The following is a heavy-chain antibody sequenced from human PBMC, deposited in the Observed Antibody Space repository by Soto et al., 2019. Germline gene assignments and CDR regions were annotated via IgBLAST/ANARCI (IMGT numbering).Heavy chain of an antibody. J-gene: IGHJ4*02. Sequence: GGSLRLSCAASGFTFTRYSMNWVRQAPGKGLEWVSSINGTTNYIYYGDSMKGRFTISRDNAKNSLYLEMNSLRAEDTAVYYCARESEDLTSNFDYWGQGTLVTVSS. CDR3: ARESEDLTSNFDY. CDR2: INGTTNYI. V-gene: IGHV3-21*06. CDR1: GFTFTRYS.